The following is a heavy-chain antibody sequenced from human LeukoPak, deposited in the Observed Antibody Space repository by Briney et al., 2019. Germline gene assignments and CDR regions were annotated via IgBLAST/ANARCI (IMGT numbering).Heavy chain of an antibody. CDR3: ASPEFPAGRIDY. CDR1: GGSFSGYY. V-gene: IGHV4-34*01. CDR2: INHSGST. J-gene: IGHJ4*02. D-gene: IGHD3-10*01. Sequence: SETLSLTCAVYGGSFSGYYWSWIRQPPGKGLEWIGEINHSGSTNYNPSLKSRVTISVDTSKNQFSLKLSSVTAADTAVYYCASPEFPAGRIDYWGQGTLVTVSS.